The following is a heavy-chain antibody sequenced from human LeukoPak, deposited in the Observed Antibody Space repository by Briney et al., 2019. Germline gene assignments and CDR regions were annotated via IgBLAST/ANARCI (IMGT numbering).Heavy chain of an antibody. CDR3: ARVSGYNYGSFDP. CDR1: GDPVSSGSYY. V-gene: IGHV4-61*01. J-gene: IGHJ5*02. D-gene: IGHD5-18*01. CDR2: IYYSGST. Sequence: SETLSLTCTVSGDPVSSGSYYWGWIRQPPGKGLAWIGYIYYSGSTNYNPSLESRVTISVDTSKNQFSLRLSSVTAADTAVYYCARVSGYNYGSFDPWGQGTLVTVSS.